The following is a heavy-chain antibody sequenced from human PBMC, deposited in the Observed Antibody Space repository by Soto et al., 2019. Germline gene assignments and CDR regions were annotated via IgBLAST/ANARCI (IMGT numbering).Heavy chain of an antibody. D-gene: IGHD4-4*01. J-gene: IGHJ6*02. CDR3: LKVTYTNSMKGMDV. V-gene: IGHV3-74*01. Sequence: EVQLVESGGGLVQPGGSLRLSCAASGITFSTNWMHWVRQAPGKGLVWVSRIKSDGSGTIYADSVKGRFTISRDNAKNTLFLPMDSLRAEDTALYFCLKVTYTNSMKGMDVWGQGTSLTVSS. CDR1: GITFSTNW. CDR2: IKSDGSGT.